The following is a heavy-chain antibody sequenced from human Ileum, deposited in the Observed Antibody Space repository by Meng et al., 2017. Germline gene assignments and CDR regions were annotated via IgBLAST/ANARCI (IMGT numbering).Heavy chain of an antibody. CDR2: IEGNGRHI. Sequence: GGSLRLSCAASGLTFSTYWMSWVRQAPGKGLEWVANIEGNGRHIYYVDSVKGRFVISRDNAKNSLYLQMNSLRVEDTAVYYCAYLVGSGSYYPPTNYWGQGTLVTVSS. V-gene: IGHV3-7*01. CDR1: GLTFSTYW. J-gene: IGHJ4*02. CDR3: AYLVGSGSYYPPTNY. D-gene: IGHD3-10*01.